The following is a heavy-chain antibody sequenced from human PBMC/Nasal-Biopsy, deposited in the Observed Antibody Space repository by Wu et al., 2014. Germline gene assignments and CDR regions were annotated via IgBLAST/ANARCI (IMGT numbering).Heavy chain of an antibody. D-gene: IGHD3-10*01. CDR2: LYFSGSL. CDR3: ARGSRAGHSYYYMDV. J-gene: IGHJ6*03. Sequence: TLSLTCTVSGGSIKSTSHYWGWLRQSPGKGLEWIGSLYFSGSLYFSGNTYVNPSLKSRVTISVDTPKNQFSLKLSSVTAADTAVYYCARGSRAGHSYYYMDVWGKGTTVTVSS. CDR1: GGSIKSTSHY. V-gene: IGHV4-39*01.